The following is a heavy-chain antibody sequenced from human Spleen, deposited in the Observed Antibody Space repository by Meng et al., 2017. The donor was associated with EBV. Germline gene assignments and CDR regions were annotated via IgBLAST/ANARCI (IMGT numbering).Heavy chain of an antibody. Sequence: QVQLQQWGAGLLKPSETLSLTCAVYGGSFSGYYWSWIRQPPVKGLEWIGEINHSGSTNYNPSLKSRVTISEDTSKNQFSLKLTSVTAADTAVYYCARGQGYYDNSGYIDYWGQGTLVNVSS. V-gene: IGHV4-34*01. D-gene: IGHD3-22*01. CDR3: ARGQGYYDNSGYIDY. CDR2: INHSGST. CDR1: GGSFSGYY. J-gene: IGHJ4*02.